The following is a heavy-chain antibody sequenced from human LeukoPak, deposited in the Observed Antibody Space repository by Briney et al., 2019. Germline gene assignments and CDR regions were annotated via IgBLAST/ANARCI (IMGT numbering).Heavy chain of an antibody. Sequence: SEPLSLTCTVSGGSISSSYWSWIRQPPGKGLEWIGYTYYSGSTNYNPSLKSRVTISVDTSKNQFSLKLSSVTAADTAVYYCARAYCGGDCYFGYWGQGTLVTVSS. J-gene: IGHJ4*02. D-gene: IGHD2-21*02. CDR2: TYYSGST. CDR1: GGSISSSY. V-gene: IGHV4-59*01. CDR3: ARAYCGGDCYFGY.